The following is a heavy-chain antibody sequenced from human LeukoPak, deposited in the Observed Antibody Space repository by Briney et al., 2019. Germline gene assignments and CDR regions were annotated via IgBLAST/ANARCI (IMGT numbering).Heavy chain of an antibody. V-gene: IGHV3-21*01. CDR2: ISSSSSYI. CDR3: ARLAVAGTVDY. Sequence: GGSLRLSCAASGFTFSSYSMNWVRQAPGKGLEWVSSISSSSSYIYYADLVKGRFTISRDNAKNSLYLQMNSLRAEDTAVYYCARLAVAGTVDYWGQGTLVTVSS. D-gene: IGHD6-19*01. CDR1: GFTFSSYS. J-gene: IGHJ4*02.